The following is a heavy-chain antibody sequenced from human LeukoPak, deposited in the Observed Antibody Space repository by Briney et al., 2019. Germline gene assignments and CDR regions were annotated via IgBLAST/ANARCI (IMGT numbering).Heavy chain of an antibody. Sequence: GASVKVSCKASGYLFVMYSIHWLRQAPGQSLEWMGAIGAANDNARYSQTFQGRVTISSDSSEQTVYMELSSLRSDDTAVYFCARPLLESLTFGTTPFDYWGQGTRVTVSS. CDR2: IGAANDNA. CDR3: ARPLLESLTFGTTPFDY. CDR1: GYLFVMYS. D-gene: IGHD1-1*01. J-gene: IGHJ4*02. V-gene: IGHV1-3*01.